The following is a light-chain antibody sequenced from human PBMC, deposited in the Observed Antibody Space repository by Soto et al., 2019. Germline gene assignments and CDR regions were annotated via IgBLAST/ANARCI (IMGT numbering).Light chain of an antibody. CDR2: EAS. Sequence: QSALTQPASVSGSPGQSITISCTGISNDVGTYNLVSWYQHHPGKAPKLIIYEASKRPSGVPNRFSGSKSGNTPSLTISGLHAEDEADYYCCSYGRSVVFGGGTKLTVL. J-gene: IGLJ2*01. CDR1: SNDVGTYNL. V-gene: IGLV2-23*01. CDR3: CSYGRSVV.